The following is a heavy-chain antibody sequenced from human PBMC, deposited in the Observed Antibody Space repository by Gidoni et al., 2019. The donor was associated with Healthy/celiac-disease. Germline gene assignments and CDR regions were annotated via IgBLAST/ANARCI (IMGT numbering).Heavy chain of an antibody. J-gene: IGHJ6*02. Sequence: EVQLVESGGGLVKPGGALRLSCAASGVTFSSYSMNWVRQAPGKGLEWVSSISSSSSYIYYADSVKGRFTISRDNAKNSLYLQMNSLRAEDTAVYYCARDQGGYRRGVYYGMDVWGQGTTVTVSS. CDR3: ARDQGGYRRGVYYGMDV. D-gene: IGHD5-12*01. CDR2: ISSSSSYI. CDR1: GVTFSSYS. V-gene: IGHV3-21*01.